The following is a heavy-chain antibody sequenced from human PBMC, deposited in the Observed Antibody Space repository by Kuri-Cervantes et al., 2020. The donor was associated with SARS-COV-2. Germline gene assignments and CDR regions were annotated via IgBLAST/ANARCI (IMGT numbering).Heavy chain of an antibody. J-gene: IGHJ6*02. CDR1: GGSISSDNYY. V-gene: IGHV4-61*01. Sequence: SETLSLTCTVSGGSISSDNYYWTWIRQPPGKGLEWIGHIYYSGSVNYNPPLMSRLTISVDKSKNQVSLKLTSVTAADTAVYYCARSAAAFYGMDVWGQGTTVTVSS. D-gene: IGHD2-2*01. CDR3: ARSAAAFYGMDV. CDR2: IYYSGSV.